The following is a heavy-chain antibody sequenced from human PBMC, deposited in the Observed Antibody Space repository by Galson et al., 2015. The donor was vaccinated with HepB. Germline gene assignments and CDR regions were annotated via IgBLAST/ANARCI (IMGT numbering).Heavy chain of an antibody. D-gene: IGHD3-22*01. Sequence: DTLSLTCTVSGGSISSSSYYWGWIRQPPGKGLEWIGCIYYSGSTYYNPSLKSRVTISVDTSKNQFSLKLSSVTAADTAVYYCASYDSSGYFPDWGQGTLVTVSS. CDR1: GGSISSSSYY. V-gene: IGHV4-39*07. CDR3: ASYDSSGYFPD. J-gene: IGHJ4*02. CDR2: IYYSGST.